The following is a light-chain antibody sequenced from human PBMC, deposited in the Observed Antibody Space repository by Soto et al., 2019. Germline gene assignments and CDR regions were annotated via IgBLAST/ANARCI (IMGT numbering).Light chain of an antibody. J-gene: IGKJ5*01. V-gene: IGKV3-11*01. CDR2: DES. CDR1: QSVSSY. Sequence: EIVLTQSPGTLSLSPGERATLSCRASQSVSSYLAWYQQKPGQDPRLLIYDESNRATGIPARFSGSGSGTDFTRTISSLEPEDFAVYSSQQRSNWVSLGQGTRLEIK. CDR3: QQRSNWVS.